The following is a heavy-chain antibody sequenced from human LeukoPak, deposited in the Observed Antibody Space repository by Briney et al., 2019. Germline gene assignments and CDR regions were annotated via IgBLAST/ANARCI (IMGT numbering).Heavy chain of an antibody. J-gene: IGHJ5*02. CDR1: GFTFSSYA. D-gene: IGHD6-19*01. CDR2: ISGSGGST. CDR3: ARPQQWLVLRDWFDP. V-gene: IGHV3-23*01. Sequence: PGGSLRLSCAASGFTFSSYAMSWVRQAPGKGLEWVSAISGSGGSTYYADSVKGRFTISRDNSKNTLYLQMNSLRAEDTAVYYCARPQQWLVLRDWFDPWGQGTLVTVSS.